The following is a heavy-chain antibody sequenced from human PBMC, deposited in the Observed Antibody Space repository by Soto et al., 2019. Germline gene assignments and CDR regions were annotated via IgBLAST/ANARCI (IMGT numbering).Heavy chain of an antibody. CDR1: GFTFSNYA. J-gene: IGHJ6*02. D-gene: IGHD2-15*01. CDR2: ISGSGGST. V-gene: IGHV3-23*01. CDR3: AKSNGGSFYYYSMDV. Sequence: ELQLLESGGGLVQPGGSLRLSCAASGFTFSNYAMTWVRQAPGKGLEWVSVISGSGGSTNYADSVKGRVTISRDNSKNTLFLQMNSLRAEDTAVYYCAKSNGGSFYYYSMDVWGQGTTVTVSS.